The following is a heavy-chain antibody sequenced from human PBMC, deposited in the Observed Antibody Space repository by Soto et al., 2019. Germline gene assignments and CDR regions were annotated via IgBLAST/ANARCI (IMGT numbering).Heavy chain of an antibody. CDR3: ARDPDLVPWGYYGMDV. CDR1: GDSVSSNSAA. D-gene: IGHD6-6*01. CDR2: TYYRSKWYN. Sequence: PSETLSLTCAISGDSVSSNSAAWNWIRQSPSRGLEWLGRTYYRSKWYNDYAVSVKSRITINPDTSKNQFSLQLNSVTPEDTAVYYCARDPDLVPWGYYGMDVWGQGTTVTVSS. J-gene: IGHJ6*02. V-gene: IGHV6-1*01.